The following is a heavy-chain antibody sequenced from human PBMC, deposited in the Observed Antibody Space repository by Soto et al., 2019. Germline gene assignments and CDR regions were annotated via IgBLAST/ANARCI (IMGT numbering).Heavy chain of an antibody. J-gene: IGHJ3*02. CDR2: ISGSGGST. Sequence: GGSLRLSCAASGFTFSSYAMSWVSQAPGKGLEWVSAISGSGGSTYYADSVKGRFTISRDNSKNTLYLQMNSLRAEDTAVYYCAKDSAGYSSLAGAFDIWGQGTMVTVSS. CDR3: AKDSAGYSSLAGAFDI. CDR1: GFTFSSYA. D-gene: IGHD6-19*01. V-gene: IGHV3-23*01.